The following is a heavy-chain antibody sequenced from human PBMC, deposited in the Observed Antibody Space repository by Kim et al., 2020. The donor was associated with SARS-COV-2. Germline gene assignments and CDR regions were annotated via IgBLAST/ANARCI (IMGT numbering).Heavy chain of an antibody. Sequence: GGSLRLSCTASGFTFGDDAVSWFRQAPGKGLEWVGIIKSKTYGGTTDYAASVKGRFTFSRDDSKNIAYLQLNSLKTEDTAVYYCGKDLLLLEPAPARYYGVDVWGQGTTVTVSS. V-gene: IGHV3-49*03. CDR1: GFTFGDDA. J-gene: IGHJ6*01. CDR2: IKSKTYGGTT. CDR3: GKDLLLLEPAPARYYGVDV. D-gene: IGHD2-2*01.